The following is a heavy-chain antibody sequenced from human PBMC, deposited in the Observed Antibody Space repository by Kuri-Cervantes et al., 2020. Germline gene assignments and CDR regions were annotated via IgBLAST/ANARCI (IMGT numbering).Heavy chain of an antibody. V-gene: IGHV2-70*11. CDR1: GFSLSTSGMC. D-gene: IGHD1-26*01. CDR2: IDWDDDK. Sequence: GPTLVKPTRTLTLTCTFSGFSLSTSGMCVSWIRQPPGKALEWLARIDWDDDKYYSTSLKTRLTIPKDTSKNQVVLTMTNMDPVDTATYYCARSFAVGATTDAFDIWGQGTMVTVSS. CDR3: ARSFAVGATTDAFDI. J-gene: IGHJ3*02.